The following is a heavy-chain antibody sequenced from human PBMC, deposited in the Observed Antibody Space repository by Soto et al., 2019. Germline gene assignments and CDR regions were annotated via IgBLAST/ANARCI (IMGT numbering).Heavy chain of an antibody. CDR3: AKVGRDFWSGQHMDV. CDR1: GFTFSSYA. CDR2: ISGSGGST. Sequence: AGGSLRLSCAASGFTFSSYAMSWVRQAPGKGLEWVSAISGSGGSTYYADSVKGRFTISRDNSKNTLYLQMNSLRAEDTAVYYCAKVGRDFWSGQHMDVWGQGTTVTVSS. V-gene: IGHV3-23*01. D-gene: IGHD3-3*01. J-gene: IGHJ6*02.